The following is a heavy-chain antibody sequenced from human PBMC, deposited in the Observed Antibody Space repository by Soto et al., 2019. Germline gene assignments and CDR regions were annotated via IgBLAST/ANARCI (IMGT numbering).Heavy chain of an antibody. Sequence: ASVKVSWKASGYTFTSYDINWVRQATGQGLEWMGWMNPNSGNTGYAQKFQGRVTMTRNTSISTAYMELSSLRSEDTAVYYCARTIGGDFWSGLYYYYYMDVWGKGTTVTVSS. CDR3: ARTIGGDFWSGLYYYYYMDV. D-gene: IGHD3-3*01. CDR1: GYTFTSYD. J-gene: IGHJ6*03. CDR2: MNPNSGNT. V-gene: IGHV1-8*01.